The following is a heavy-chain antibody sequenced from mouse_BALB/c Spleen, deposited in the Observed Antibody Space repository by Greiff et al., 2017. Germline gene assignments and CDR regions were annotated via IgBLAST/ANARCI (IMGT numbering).Heavy chain of an antibody. CDR1: GYSITSGYY. D-gene: IGHD2-4*01. CDR3: ARGEMITAY. J-gene: IGHJ3*01. Sequence: EVKLQESGPGLVKPSQSLSLTCSVTGYSITSGYYWNWIRQFPGNKLEWMGYISYDGSNNYNPSLKNRISITRDTSKNQFFLKLNSVTTEDTATYYCARGEMITAYWGQGTLVTVSA. CDR2: ISYDGSN. V-gene: IGHV3-6*02.